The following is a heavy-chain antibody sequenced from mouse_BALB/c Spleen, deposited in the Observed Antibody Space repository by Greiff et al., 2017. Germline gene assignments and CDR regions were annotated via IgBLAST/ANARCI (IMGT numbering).Heavy chain of an antibody. Sequence: EVQVVESGGGLVQPGGSLKLSCAASGFTFSSYGMSWVRQTPDKRLELVATINSNGGSTYYPDSVKGRFTISRDNAKNTLYLQMSSLKSEDTAMYYCARAYGSSLHWYFDVWGAGTTVTVSS. CDR2: INSNGGST. V-gene: IGHV5-6-3*01. J-gene: IGHJ1*01. CDR3: ARAYGSSLHWYFDV. D-gene: IGHD1-1*01. CDR1: GFTFSSYG.